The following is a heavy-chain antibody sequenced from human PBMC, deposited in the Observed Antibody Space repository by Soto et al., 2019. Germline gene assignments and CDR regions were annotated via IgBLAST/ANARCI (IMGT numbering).Heavy chain of an antibody. CDR3: AQGNAVTGHYDMTE. J-gene: IGHJ6*02. CDR1: GGTLTNHA. Sequence: QVRLVQSGAEERKAGSSVKVSCKASGGTLTNHAVSWVRQAPGQGLEWMGGITPIYGTTNFAQKFHGRVTLTADESSGNVYMELRSLTSGDTAVYYCAQGNAVTGHYDMTEWGQGATVIVSS. CDR2: ITPIYGTT. V-gene: IGHV1-69*12. D-gene: IGHD2-21*02.